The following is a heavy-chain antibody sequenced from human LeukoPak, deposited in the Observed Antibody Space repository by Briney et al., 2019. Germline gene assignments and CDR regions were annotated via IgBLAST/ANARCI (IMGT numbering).Heavy chain of an antibody. V-gene: IGHV4-34*01. CDR1: GGSFSGYY. Sequence: SETLSLTCAVYGGSFSGYYWSWIRQPPGKGLEWIGEINHSGSTNYNPSLKSRVTISADTSKNQFSLKLSSVTAADTAVYYCARGVYDYVWGSYRTADWFDPWGQGTLVTVSS. J-gene: IGHJ5*02. CDR2: INHSGST. D-gene: IGHD3-16*02. CDR3: ARGVYDYVWGSYRTADWFDP.